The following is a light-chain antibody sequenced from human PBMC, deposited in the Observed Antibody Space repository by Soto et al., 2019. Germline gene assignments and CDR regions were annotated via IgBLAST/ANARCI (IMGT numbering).Light chain of an antibody. V-gene: IGKV3-15*01. CDR3: QQYSNWPPLT. Sequence: EIVMTQSPATLSVSPGERVTLSCRASQSISSTLAWYQQKPGQAPRLLIYGASTRATGIPARFSGSGSGTEFTLTISSLQSEDFAVYYCQQYSNWPPLTFGGGTKVEIK. CDR1: QSISST. J-gene: IGKJ4*01. CDR2: GAS.